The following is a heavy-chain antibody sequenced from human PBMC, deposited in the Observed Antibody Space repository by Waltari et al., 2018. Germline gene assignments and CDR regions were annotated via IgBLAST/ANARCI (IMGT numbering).Heavy chain of an antibody. CDR3: ARRPFDWLLSDAFDI. CDR2: IYYSGST. J-gene: IGHJ3*02. Sequence: QVQLQESGPGLVKPSETLSLTCTVSGGSISSHYWSWIRQPPGKGLEWIGYIYYSGSTNYNPSLKSRVTISVDTSTNQFSLKLSSLTAADTAVYYCARRPFDWLLSDAFDIWGQGTMVTVSS. D-gene: IGHD3-9*01. CDR1: GGSISSHY. V-gene: IGHV4-59*11.